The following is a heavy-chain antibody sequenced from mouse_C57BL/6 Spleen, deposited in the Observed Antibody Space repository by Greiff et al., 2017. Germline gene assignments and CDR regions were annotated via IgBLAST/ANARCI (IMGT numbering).Heavy chain of an antibody. V-gene: IGHV1-55*01. Sequence: VQLQQSGAELVKPGASVKMSCKASGYTFTSYWITWVKQRPGQGLEWIGDIYPGSGSTNYNEKFKSKATLTVDTSSSTAYMQLSSLTSEDSAVYYCARWTITTVVFDYWGQGTTLTVSS. CDR3: ARWTITTVVFDY. D-gene: IGHD1-1*01. CDR2: IYPGSGST. J-gene: IGHJ2*01. CDR1: GYTFTSYW.